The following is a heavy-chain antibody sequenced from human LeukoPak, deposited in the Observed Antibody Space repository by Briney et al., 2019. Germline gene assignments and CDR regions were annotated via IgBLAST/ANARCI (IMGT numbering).Heavy chain of an antibody. CDR2: ISSNNANT. V-gene: IGHV1-18*01. J-gene: IGHJ4*02. CDR1: VYTFTSYG. Sequence: GASVKASCKTSVYTFTSYGISWVRQAPGQGLEWMGWISSNNANTNYAQKLQDRVTMTTETSTSTAYMELRSLRSDDTAVYYCARSRGGYSYGYGEDWGQGTLVTVSS. CDR3: ARSRGGYSYGYGED. D-gene: IGHD5-18*01.